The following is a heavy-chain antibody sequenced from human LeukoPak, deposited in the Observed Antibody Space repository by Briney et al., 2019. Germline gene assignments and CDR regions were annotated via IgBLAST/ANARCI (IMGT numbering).Heavy chain of an antibody. CDR1: GFTFDDYA. Sequence: GRSLRLSCAASGFTFDDYAMHWDRQAPGQGLERVSGIRWNSGSIGYADSVKGRFTISRANAKNSLYLQMNSLRAEDTALYYCARNRNYYDSSGYFGAFDIWGQGTMVTVSS. V-gene: IGHV3-9*01. J-gene: IGHJ3*02. CDR3: ARNRNYYDSSGYFGAFDI. CDR2: IRWNSGSI. D-gene: IGHD3-22*01.